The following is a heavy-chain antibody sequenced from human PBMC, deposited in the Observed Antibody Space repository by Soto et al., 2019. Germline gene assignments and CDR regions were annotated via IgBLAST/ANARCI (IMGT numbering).Heavy chain of an antibody. CDR3: ARGSGGWLLCHEYGMDV. Sequence: QVQLVESGGGVVQPGRSLRLSCAASGFTFSSYGMHWVRQAPSKRLKWVAVIWYDGSNKYYADSVKGRFTISRDNSKNTLYLQMNSLRAEDTAVDYCARGSGGWLLCHEYGMDVWGQGTTVTVSS. V-gene: IGHV3-33*01. J-gene: IGHJ6*02. CDR2: IWYDGSNK. D-gene: IGHD3-10*02. CDR1: GFTFSSYG.